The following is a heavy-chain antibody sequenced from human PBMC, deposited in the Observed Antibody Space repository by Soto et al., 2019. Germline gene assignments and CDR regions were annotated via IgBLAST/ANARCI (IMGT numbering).Heavy chain of an antibody. Sequence: PGESLKLSCKASGYTFTSYGISWVRQAPGQGLEWMGWISAYNGNTNYAQKLQGRVTMTTDTSTSTAYMELRSLRSDDTAVYYCAILMTTVTTGDAFDIWGQGQWSPSPQ. CDR1: GYTFTSYG. CDR3: AILMTTVTTGDAFDI. CDR2: ISAYNGNT. D-gene: IGHD4-17*01. J-gene: IGHJ3*02. V-gene: IGHV1-18*01.